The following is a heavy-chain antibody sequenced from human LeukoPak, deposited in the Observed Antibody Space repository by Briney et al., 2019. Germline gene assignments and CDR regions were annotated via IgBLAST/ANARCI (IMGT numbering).Heavy chain of an antibody. D-gene: IGHD4-23*01. CDR1: GFTFSNAW. Sequence: GGSLRLSCAGSGFTFSNAWMSGVRQAPGKGLEWVGHIKRKSDGGTTDYAAPVKDRFIISRDDSKSTLNLQMNSLKIEDTAIYYCVKDEDGGNPFDYWGQGTLVTVSS. V-gene: IGHV3-15*01. CDR3: VKDEDGGNPFDY. J-gene: IGHJ4*02. CDR2: IKRKSDGGTT.